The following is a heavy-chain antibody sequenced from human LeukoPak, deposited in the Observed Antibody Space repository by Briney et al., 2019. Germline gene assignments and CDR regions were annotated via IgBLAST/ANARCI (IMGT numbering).Heavy chain of an antibody. Sequence: GGSLRLSCAASGCTFSSYAMSWVRQAPGKGLEWVSAISGSGGSTYYADSVKGRFTISRDNSKNTLYLQMNSLRAEDTAVYYCAKELLGAGRPDYFDYWGQGTLVTVSS. J-gene: IGHJ4*02. V-gene: IGHV3-23*01. D-gene: IGHD3-10*01. CDR1: GCTFSSYA. CDR3: AKELLGAGRPDYFDY. CDR2: ISGSGGST.